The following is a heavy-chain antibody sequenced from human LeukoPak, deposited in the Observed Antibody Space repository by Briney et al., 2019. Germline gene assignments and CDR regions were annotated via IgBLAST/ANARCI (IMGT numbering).Heavy chain of an antibody. Sequence: ASVKVSCKASGYTFTGYYMHWVRQAPGQGLEWMGWINPNSGGTNYAQKFQGRVTMTRDTSISTAYMELRSLRSDDTAVYYCARVTLSEIVVFDIWGQGTMVTVSS. CDR1: GYTFTGYY. CDR3: ARVTLSEIVVFDI. CDR2: INPNSGGT. V-gene: IGHV1-2*02. J-gene: IGHJ3*02. D-gene: IGHD2-15*01.